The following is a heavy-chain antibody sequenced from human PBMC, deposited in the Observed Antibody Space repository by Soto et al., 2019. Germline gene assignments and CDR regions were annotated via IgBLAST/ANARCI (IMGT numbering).Heavy chain of an antibody. CDR3: ARPMWRNDYNWGYFGL. D-gene: IGHD4-4*01. J-gene: IGHJ2*01. CDR1: GFTFSSYA. Sequence: QVQLVESGGGVVQPGRSLRLSCAASGFTFSSYAMHWVRQAPGKGLEWVGGISYDGSNKYYADSVKGRFTISRDNSKDTLYLQMNSLRAEDTAVYYCARPMWRNDYNWGYFGLWGRGTLVTVSS. CDR2: ISYDGSNK. V-gene: IGHV3-30-3*01.